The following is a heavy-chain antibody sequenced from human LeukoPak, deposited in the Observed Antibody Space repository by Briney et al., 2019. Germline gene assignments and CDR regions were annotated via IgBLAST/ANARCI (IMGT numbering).Heavy chain of an antibody. D-gene: IGHD3-22*01. Sequence: PGGSLRLSCAASGFTFSSYGMSWVRQAPGKGLEWVSAIGGSGGGTYYADSVKGRFTISRDNSKNTLYLQMNSLRADDTAVYYCAKHYYDSSGYSGSDYWGQGTLVTVSS. CDR2: IGGSGGGT. J-gene: IGHJ4*02. CDR3: AKHYYDSSGYSGSDY. V-gene: IGHV3-23*01. CDR1: GFTFSSYG.